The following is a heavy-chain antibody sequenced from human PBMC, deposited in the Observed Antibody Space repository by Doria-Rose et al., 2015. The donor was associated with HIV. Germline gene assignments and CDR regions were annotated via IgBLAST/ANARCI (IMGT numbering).Heavy chain of an antibody. D-gene: IGHD1-1*01. CDR1: GGSFSGYY. Sequence: FGGSFSGYYWSWIRQPPGKGLEWIGEINHSGSTNYKTSLKSRATISLDTSNNLFSLKLGSVTAADTAVYYCARGLLRGGWNDVDYYYGMDVWGQGTTVTVSS. J-gene: IGHJ6*02. V-gene: IGHV4-34*01. CDR2: INHSGST. CDR3: ARGLLRGGWNDVDYYYGMDV.